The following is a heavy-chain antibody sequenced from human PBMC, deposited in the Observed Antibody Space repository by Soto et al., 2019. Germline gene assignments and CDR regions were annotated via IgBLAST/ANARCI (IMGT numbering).Heavy chain of an antibody. Sequence: QVQLQQWGAGLLKPSETLSLTCAVYGGSFSGYYWSWIRQPPGKGLEWFGEINHSGSTNYKPSLKSRFNISVDTSKNPFSLKLSSVTAADTAVYYCARWGYYGSGSYYWNWGQGTLVTVSS. CDR1: GGSFSGYY. J-gene: IGHJ4*02. V-gene: IGHV4-34*01. D-gene: IGHD3-10*01. CDR2: INHSGST. CDR3: ARWGYYGSGSYYWN.